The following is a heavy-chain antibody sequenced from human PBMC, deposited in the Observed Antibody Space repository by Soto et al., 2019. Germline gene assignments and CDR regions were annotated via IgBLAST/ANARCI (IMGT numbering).Heavy chain of an antibody. CDR1: GGSISSYY. CDR2: IYYSGST. CDR3: ARSSSSGYSFAL. Sequence: SETLSLTCTVSGGSISSYYWSWIRQPPGKGLEWIGYIYYSGSTNYNPSLKSRVTTSVDTSKNQFSLKLSSVTAADTAVYYCARSSSSGYSFALWGQGTLVSVSS. J-gene: IGHJ4*02. V-gene: IGHV4-59*01. D-gene: IGHD3-22*01.